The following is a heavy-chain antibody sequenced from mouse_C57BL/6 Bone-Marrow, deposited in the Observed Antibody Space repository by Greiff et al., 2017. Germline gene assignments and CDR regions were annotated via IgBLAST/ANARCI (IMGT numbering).Heavy chain of an antibody. V-gene: IGHV5-16*01. D-gene: IGHD4-1*01. CDR1: GFTFSDYY. Sequence: EVMLVESEGGLVQPGSSMKLSCTASGFTFSDYYMAWVRQVPEKGLEWVANINYDGSSTCYLDSLKSRFIISRDNAKNIRYLQMSSLKSEDTATYYCARGLGLNYWGQGTTLTVSS. CDR2: INYDGSST. J-gene: IGHJ2*01. CDR3: ARGLGLNY.